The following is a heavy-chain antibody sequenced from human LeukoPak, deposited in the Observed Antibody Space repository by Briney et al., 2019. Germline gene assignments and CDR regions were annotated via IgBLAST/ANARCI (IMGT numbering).Heavy chain of an antibody. Sequence: PSETLSLTCTVSDGSISGYHWSWIRQPPGKGLEWIGYIYYTGTTNYNPSLERRVTMSVDTSKNQFSLKLTSVTPADTAVYYCARQVYYHNRPAYDYWGQGTLVTVSS. D-gene: IGHD1-14*01. CDR3: ARQVYYHNRPAYDY. CDR1: DGSISGYH. V-gene: IGHV4-59*08. J-gene: IGHJ4*02. CDR2: IYYTGTT.